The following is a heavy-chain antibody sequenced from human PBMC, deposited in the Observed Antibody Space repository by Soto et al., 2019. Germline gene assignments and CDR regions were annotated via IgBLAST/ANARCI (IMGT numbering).Heavy chain of an antibody. D-gene: IGHD3-9*01. CDR1: GYTFTSYD. CDR3: ARCQRDFDGLLTDYYYYYYLDV. J-gene: IGHJ6*03. V-gene: IGHV1-8*01. CDR2: MNTNSGNT. Sequence: QVQLVQSGAEVKKPGASVKVSCKASGYTFTSYDINWVRQATGQGLEWMGWMNTNSGNTGYAQKLQGRVTRTRNTSKSTAYMDLSSLRSEHTAVYYCARCQRDFDGLLTDYYYYYYLDVWGKGTTVTVSS.